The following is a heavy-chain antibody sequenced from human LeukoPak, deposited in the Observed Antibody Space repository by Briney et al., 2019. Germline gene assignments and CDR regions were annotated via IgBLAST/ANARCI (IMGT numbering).Heavy chain of an antibody. CDR1: GFTFSSYS. CDR2: IKQDGSEK. Sequence: GGSLRLSCAASGFTFSSYSMNWVRQAPGKGLEWVANIKQDGSEKYYVDSVKGRFTISRDNAKNSLYLQMNSLRAEDTAVYYCARDGDGYRTRDLDYWGQGTLVTVSS. J-gene: IGHJ4*02. D-gene: IGHD5-24*01. CDR3: ARDGDGYRTRDLDY. V-gene: IGHV3-7*01.